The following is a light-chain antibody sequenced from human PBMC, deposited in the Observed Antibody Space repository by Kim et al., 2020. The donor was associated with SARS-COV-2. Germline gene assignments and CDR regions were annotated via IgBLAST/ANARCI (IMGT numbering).Light chain of an antibody. CDR1: KLGDKY. V-gene: IGLV3-1*01. J-gene: IGLJ2*01. Sequence: SVAPGQTAAITCSGNKLGDKYAYWYQKKPGQSPILVIYQDRKRPSGIPERFSGSNSGNTVTLRISGTQAMDEADYYCQAWDSSSAVFGGGTQLTVL. CDR2: QDR. CDR3: QAWDSSSAV.